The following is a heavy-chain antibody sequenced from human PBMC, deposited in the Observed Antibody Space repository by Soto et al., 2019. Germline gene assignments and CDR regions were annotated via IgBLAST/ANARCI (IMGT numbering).Heavy chain of an antibody. D-gene: IGHD4-17*01. Sequence: GGSLRLSCAASGFTFSSYWMTWVRQPPGKGLEWVANIKQDGSEKYYVDSVKGRFTISRDNAENSLYLQMNSLRAEDTAVYYCAWDLLGPLRWDYWAQGALVTVSS. V-gene: IGHV3-7*04. J-gene: IGHJ4*02. CDR3: AWDLLGPLRWDY. CDR2: IKQDGSEK. CDR1: GFTFSSYW.